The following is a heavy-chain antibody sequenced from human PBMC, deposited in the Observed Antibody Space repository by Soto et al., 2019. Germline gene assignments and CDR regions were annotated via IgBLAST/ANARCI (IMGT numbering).Heavy chain of an antibody. J-gene: IGHJ6*02. Sequence: ASVKVSCKASGYTFTSYGISWVRQAPGQGLEWMGWISAYNGNTNYAQKLQGRVTMTTDTSTSTAYMELRSLRSDDTAVYYCAREAYTAMDIYYYYGMDVWGQGTTMTVYS. V-gene: IGHV1-18*01. CDR3: AREAYTAMDIYYYYGMDV. CDR1: GYTFTSYG. D-gene: IGHD5-18*01. CDR2: ISAYNGNT.